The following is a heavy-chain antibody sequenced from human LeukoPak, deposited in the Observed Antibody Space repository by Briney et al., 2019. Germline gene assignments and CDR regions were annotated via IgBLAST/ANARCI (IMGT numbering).Heavy chain of an antibody. CDR2: IYYTGNT. J-gene: IGHJ4*02. CDR3: ARGRVAYSAYYFDY. V-gene: IGHV4-59*01. CDR1: GDSITNYF. D-gene: IGHD2-15*01. Sequence: SETLSLTCTVSGDSITNYFWSWIRQPPGKGLEWIGYIYYTGNTNYKPSLKSRVTISVATSTNQFPLRLRSVTAADTAVYYCARGRVAYSAYYFDYWGRGTLVTVSS.